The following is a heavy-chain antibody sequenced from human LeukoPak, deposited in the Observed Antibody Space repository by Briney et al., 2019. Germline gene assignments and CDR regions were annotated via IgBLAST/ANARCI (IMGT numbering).Heavy chain of an antibody. CDR3: AAGGYGGILRRAFDI. D-gene: IGHD4-23*01. V-gene: IGHV4-38-2*01. CDR2: IYYSGST. CDR1: GFTFSNAW. Sequence: GSLRLSCAASGFTFSNAWMSWVRQAPGKGLEWIGSIYYSGSTYYNPSLKSRVTISVDTSKNQFSLKLSSVTAADTAVYYCAAGGYGGILRRAFDIWGQGTMVTVSS. J-gene: IGHJ3*02.